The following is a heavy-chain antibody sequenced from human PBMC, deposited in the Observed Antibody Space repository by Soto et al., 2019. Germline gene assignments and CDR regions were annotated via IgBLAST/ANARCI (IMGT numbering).Heavy chain of an antibody. V-gene: IGHV3-23*01. CDR1: GFTFSSYA. J-gene: IGHJ2*01. D-gene: IGHD2-8*01. CDR2: ISGSGGST. CDR3: AKDKGLMVYATTDWYFDL. Sequence: EVQLLESGGGLVQPGGSLRLSCAASGFTFSSYAMSWVRQAPGKGLEWVSAISGSGGSTYYADSVKGRFTISRDNSKNTLYLQMNSLRAEDTAVYYCAKDKGLMVYATTDWYFDLWGRGTLVTVS.